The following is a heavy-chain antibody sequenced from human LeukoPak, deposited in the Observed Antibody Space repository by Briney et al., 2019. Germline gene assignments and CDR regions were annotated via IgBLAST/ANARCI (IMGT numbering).Heavy chain of an antibody. Sequence: GGSLRLSCAASGFTFSDYNMNWVRQAPGKGLEWVSSISSSSTYIYYADSVKGRFTISRDNARNSLFLQMNSLRAEDTAVYYCARASSSWVKRRYYYGLDVWGQGTTVTVSS. V-gene: IGHV3-21*01. J-gene: IGHJ6*02. CDR2: ISSSSTYI. CDR1: GFTFSDYN. CDR3: ARASSSWVKRRYYYGLDV. D-gene: IGHD6-13*01.